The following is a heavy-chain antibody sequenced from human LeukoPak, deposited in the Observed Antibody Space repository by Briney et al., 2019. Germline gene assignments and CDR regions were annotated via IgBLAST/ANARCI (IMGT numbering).Heavy chain of an antibody. CDR1: GGSISSYY. CDR3: ARTQYYHDSSGYFSYYYYYYMDV. V-gene: IGHV4-59*01. D-gene: IGHD3-22*01. Sequence: PSETLSLTCTVSGGSISSYYWSWIRQPPGKGLELIGYIYYSGSTNYNPSLKNRVTISVDTAKNQFSLKLSSVTAADTAVYYFARTQYYHDSSGYFSYYYYYYMDVWGKGTTVTVSS. CDR2: IYYSGST. J-gene: IGHJ6*03.